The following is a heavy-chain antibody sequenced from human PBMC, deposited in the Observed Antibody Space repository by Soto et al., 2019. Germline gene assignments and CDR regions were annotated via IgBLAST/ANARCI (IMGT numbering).Heavy chain of an antibody. Sequence: SVEVSCKASGGTFSSYAISWVRQAPGQGLEWMGGIIPIFGTANYAQKFQGRVTITADKSTSTAYMELSSLRSEDTAVYYCAGGDSSGYYAPGGLDAFDIWGQGTMVAVSS. D-gene: IGHD3-22*01. CDR3: AGGDSSGYYAPGGLDAFDI. CDR1: GGTFSSYA. CDR2: IIPIFGTA. V-gene: IGHV1-69*06. J-gene: IGHJ3*02.